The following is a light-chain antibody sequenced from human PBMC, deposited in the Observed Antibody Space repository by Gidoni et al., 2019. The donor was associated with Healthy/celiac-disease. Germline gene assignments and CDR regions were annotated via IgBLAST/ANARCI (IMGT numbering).Light chain of an antibody. CDR2: AAS. CDR1: QSIISY. J-gene: IGKJ2*01. CDR3: QQSYSHHT. V-gene: IGKV1-39*01. Sequence: DIQMTQSPSSLSASVGDRVTITCRASQSIISYLNWYQQKPGKAPKLLIYAASSLQSGVPSRFSGSGSGTDFTLTISSLQPEDFATYYCQQSYSHHTFGQGTKLEIK.